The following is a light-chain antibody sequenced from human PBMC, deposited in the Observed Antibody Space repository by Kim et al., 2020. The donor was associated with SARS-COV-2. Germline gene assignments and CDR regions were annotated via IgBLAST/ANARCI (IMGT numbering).Light chain of an antibody. CDR2: EDN. CDR1: SGNIVNNY. J-gene: IGLJ2*01. CDR3: QSYDSNYVV. V-gene: IGLV6-57*03. Sequence: KTVTISCTRSSGNIVNNYVQWYQQRQGSAPTSVIYEDNQRPSEVPDRFSGSIDSSSNSASLTISRLKPEDEADYYCQSYDSNYVVFGGGTKVTVL.